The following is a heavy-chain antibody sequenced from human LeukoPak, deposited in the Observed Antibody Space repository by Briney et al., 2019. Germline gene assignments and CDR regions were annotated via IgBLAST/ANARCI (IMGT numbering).Heavy chain of an antibody. J-gene: IGHJ5*02. V-gene: IGHV4-59*01. CDR3: TRVFDFWSGYSWGAFAP. CDR2: NSHGGNT. D-gene: IGHD3-3*01. Sequence: PSETLSLTCTVSGASISTEYWSWIRQVPGKGLEWIGYNSHGGNTNYNPSLQGRVTVFIDTSRNQFSLKLSSVTAADTAIYYCTRVFDFWSGYSWGAFAPWGQGTLVTVSS. CDR1: GASISTEY.